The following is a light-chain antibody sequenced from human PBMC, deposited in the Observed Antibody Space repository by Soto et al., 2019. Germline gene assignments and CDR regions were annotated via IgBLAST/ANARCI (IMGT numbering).Light chain of an antibody. V-gene: IGKV1-39*01. Sequence: DIQMTQSPSSLSASVGDRVTITCRASQSISSYLNWYQQKPGKAPNLLIYAASTLQTGVPSRFSGSGSGTDFTPTISSLQPEDFATYYCQQSYSPLLFTFGPGTKVDIK. CDR1: QSISSY. CDR3: QQSYSPLLFT. J-gene: IGKJ3*01. CDR2: AAS.